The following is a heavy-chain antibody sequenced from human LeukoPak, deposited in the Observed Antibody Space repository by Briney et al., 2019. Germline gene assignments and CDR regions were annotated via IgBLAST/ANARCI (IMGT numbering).Heavy chain of an antibody. V-gene: IGHV5-51*01. CDR1: GYSLTSYW. J-gene: IGHJ3*02. CDR2: IYPGDSDT. D-gene: IGHD1-26*01. Sequence: GESLKISCKGPGYSLTSYWIGWVRQMPGKGLEWMGIIYPGDSDTRYSPSFQGQVTISADKSISTAYLQWSSLKASDTAMYYCARREWELLHDAFDIWGQGTMVTVSS. CDR3: ARREWELLHDAFDI.